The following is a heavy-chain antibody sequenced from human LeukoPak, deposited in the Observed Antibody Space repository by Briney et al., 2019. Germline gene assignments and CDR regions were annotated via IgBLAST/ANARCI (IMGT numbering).Heavy chain of an antibody. CDR2: IKQDGSET. V-gene: IGHV3-7*01. CDR1: RFTLSNYW. CDR3: ARQRGSGCLDY. D-gene: IGHD6-19*01. J-gene: IGHJ4*02. Sequence: GGSLRLTCAASRFTLSNYWMSWVRQAPGKGLEWVANIKQDGSETYYVDSVKGRFTISRDNAKNSLSLQMNSLRAEDTAVYYCARQRGSGCLDYWGQGTLVTVSS.